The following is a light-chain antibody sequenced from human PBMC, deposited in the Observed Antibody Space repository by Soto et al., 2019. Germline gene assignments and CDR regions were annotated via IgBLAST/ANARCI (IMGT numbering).Light chain of an antibody. CDR3: QYGTTVWT. V-gene: IGKV3-20*01. Sequence: EIVLTQSPGPLSLSPGERATLSCRASPSVSDMYLAWYQQEPGQATRLLIYGASRRAAGIPDRFSGSGAGTDLTLTISRLEPDDFAVYYFQYGTTVWTFGQGTKVEI. CDR1: PSVSDMY. CDR2: GAS. J-gene: IGKJ1*01.